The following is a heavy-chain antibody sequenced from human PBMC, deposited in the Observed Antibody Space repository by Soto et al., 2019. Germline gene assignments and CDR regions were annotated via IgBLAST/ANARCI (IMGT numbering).Heavy chain of an antibody. CDR3: ARDSASTVTTFYYYGMDV. J-gene: IGHJ6*02. CDR1: GGSISSGDYY. Sequence: SETLSLTCTVSGGSISSGDYYWSWIRQPPGKGLEWIGYIYYSGSTYYNPSLKSRVTISVDTSKNQFSLKLSSVTAADTAVYYCARDSASTVTTFYYYGMDVWGQGTTVTVSS. CDR2: IYYSGST. V-gene: IGHV4-30-4*01. D-gene: IGHD4-17*01.